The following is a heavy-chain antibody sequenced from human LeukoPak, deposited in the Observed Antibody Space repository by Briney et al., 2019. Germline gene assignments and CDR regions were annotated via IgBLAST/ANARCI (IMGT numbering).Heavy chain of an antibody. Sequence: GGSLRLSCAASGFTFSSYAMSWVRRAPGKGLEWVSAISGSGGSTYYADSVKGRFTISRDNSKNTLYLQMNSLRAEDTAVYYCAKDYDILTGYPHNWFDPWGQGTLVTVSS. J-gene: IGHJ5*02. V-gene: IGHV3-23*01. CDR2: ISGSGGST. CDR1: GFTFSSYA. CDR3: AKDYDILTGYPHNWFDP. D-gene: IGHD3-9*01.